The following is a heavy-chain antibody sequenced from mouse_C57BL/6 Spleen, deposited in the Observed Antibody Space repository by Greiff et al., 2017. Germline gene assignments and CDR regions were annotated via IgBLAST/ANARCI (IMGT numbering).Heavy chain of an antibody. V-gene: IGHV5-6*01. CDR1: GFTFSSYG. Sequence: EVQVVESGGDLVKPGGSLKLSCAASGFTFSSYGMSWVRQTPDKRLEWVATISSGGSYTYYPDSVKGRFTISRDNAKNTLYLQMSSLKSEDTAMYYCARRGLTGVDYWGQGTTLTVSS. CDR2: ISSGGSYT. D-gene: IGHD4-1*01. J-gene: IGHJ2*01. CDR3: ARRGLTGVDY.